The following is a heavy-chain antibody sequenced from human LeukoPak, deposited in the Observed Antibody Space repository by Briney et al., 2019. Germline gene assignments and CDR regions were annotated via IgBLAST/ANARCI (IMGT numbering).Heavy chain of an antibody. D-gene: IGHD3-10*01. Sequence: PGGSLRLSCAGSGFTFSRNSMNWVRQAPGKGLEWVSSISSSSSYIYYADSVKGRFTISRDNSKNTLYLQMNSLRAEDTAVYYCAKGRYYYGSGKPKGGLDYWGQGTLVTVSS. V-gene: IGHV3-21*01. CDR1: GFTFSRNS. CDR2: ISSSSSYI. J-gene: IGHJ4*02. CDR3: AKGRYYYGSGKPKGGLDY.